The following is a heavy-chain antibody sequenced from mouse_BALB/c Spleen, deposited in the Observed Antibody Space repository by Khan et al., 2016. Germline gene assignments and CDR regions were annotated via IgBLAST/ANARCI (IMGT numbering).Heavy chain of an antibody. CDR2: INTYTGEP. CDR3: ASIYDGYYVGLYYAMDY. D-gene: IGHD2-3*01. J-gene: IGHJ4*01. Sequence: QIQLVQSGPELKKPGETVKISCKASGYTFTNYGMNWVKQAPGKGLKWMGWINTYTGEPTYADDFKGRFAFPLDTSASTAYLQINNLKNEDTATYFCASIYDGYYVGLYYAMDYWGQGTSVTVSS. CDR1: GYTFTNYG. V-gene: IGHV9-3-1*01.